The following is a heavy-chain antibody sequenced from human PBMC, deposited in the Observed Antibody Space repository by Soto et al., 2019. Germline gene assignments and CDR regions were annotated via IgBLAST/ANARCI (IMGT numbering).Heavy chain of an antibody. CDR1: GDSINNSGFY. V-gene: IGHV4-39*01. CDR2: IFYSGST. J-gene: IGHJ4*02. CDR3: ARQRPWLGVVDY. D-gene: IGHD6-19*01. Sequence: QLQLQESGPGLVKPSETLSLTCTVSGDSINNSGFYWGWISQPPGKGLEWIGSIFYSGSTYYNSSPHRRVTMSVDTSKNQLSLKLSSVTAADTAVYYCARQRPWLGVVDYWGQGTLFPVSS.